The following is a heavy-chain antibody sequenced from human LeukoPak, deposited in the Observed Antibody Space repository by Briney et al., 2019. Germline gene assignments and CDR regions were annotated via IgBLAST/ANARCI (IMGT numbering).Heavy chain of an antibody. Sequence: GGSLRLSCAASGFTFRDYTMNWVRQTPGKGLEWVSVIYSGGSTYYADSVKGRFTISRDNSKNTLYLQMNSLRAEDTAVYYCARIPPDYDSSGYYYFDYWGQGTLVTVSS. V-gene: IGHV3-53*01. D-gene: IGHD3-22*01. CDR2: IYSGGST. CDR1: GFTFRDYT. CDR3: ARIPPDYDSSGYYYFDY. J-gene: IGHJ4*02.